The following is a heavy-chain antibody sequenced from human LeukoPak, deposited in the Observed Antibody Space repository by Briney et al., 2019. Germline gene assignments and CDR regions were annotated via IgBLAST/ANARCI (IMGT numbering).Heavy chain of an antibody. D-gene: IGHD5-18*01. CDR1: GYTFTNYT. V-gene: IGHV7-4-1*02. CDR2: IDTNTGNP. Sequence: ASVKVSCKASGYTFTNYTINWVRLAPGQGLEWMGWIDTNTGNPTYAQGFAGRFVFSLDTSVTTTYLQISSLKAEDTAVYYCARDQPLDTAMVTPWFDPWGQGTLVTVSS. CDR3: ARDQPLDTAMVTPWFDP. J-gene: IGHJ5*02.